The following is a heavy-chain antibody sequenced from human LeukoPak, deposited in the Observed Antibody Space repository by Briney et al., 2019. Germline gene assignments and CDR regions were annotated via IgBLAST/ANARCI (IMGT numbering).Heavy chain of an antibody. CDR2: INPNSGGT. J-gene: IGHJ5*02. CDR1: GYTFTGYY. CDR3: ARVGVPRHSAPYNWFDP. D-gene: IGHD3-16*01. V-gene: IGHV1-2*02. Sequence: ASVKVSCKASGYTFTGYYMHWVRQAPGQGLEWMGWINPNSGGTNYAQKFQGRVTMTRDTSISTAYMELSRLRSDDTAGYYCARVGVPRHSAPYNWFDPWGQGTLVTVSS.